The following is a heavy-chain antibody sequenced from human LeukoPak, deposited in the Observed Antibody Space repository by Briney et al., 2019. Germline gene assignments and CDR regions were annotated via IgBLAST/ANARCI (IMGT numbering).Heavy chain of an antibody. V-gene: IGHV3-74*01. Sequence: GGSLRLSCAASGFTFSSYWMHWVRQAPGKGLVWVSRINSDGSSTSYADSVKGRFTISRDNAKNTLYLQMNSLRAEDTAVYYCAKLSQWLVLRGAFDIWGQGTMVTVSS. CDR1: GFTFSSYW. CDR3: AKLSQWLVLRGAFDI. CDR2: INSDGSST. J-gene: IGHJ3*02. D-gene: IGHD6-19*01.